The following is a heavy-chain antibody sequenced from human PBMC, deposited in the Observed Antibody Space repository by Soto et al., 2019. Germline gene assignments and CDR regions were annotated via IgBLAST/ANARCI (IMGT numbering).Heavy chain of an antibody. Sequence: QITLKESGPTLVKPTQTLTLTCTFSGFSLSTSGVGVGWIRQPPGQALEWLALIYWDDDKRYSPSLKSRLNITKDTSKNQVVLTMTNMDPVDTATYYCAHSRRVGIGSYYFDYWGQGTLVTVSS. V-gene: IGHV2-5*02. J-gene: IGHJ4*02. CDR2: IYWDDDK. D-gene: IGHD2-21*01. CDR3: AHSRRVGIGSYYFDY. CDR1: GFSLSTSGVG.